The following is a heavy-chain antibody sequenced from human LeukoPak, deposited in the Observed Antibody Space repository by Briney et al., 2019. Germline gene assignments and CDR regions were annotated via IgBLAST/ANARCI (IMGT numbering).Heavy chain of an antibody. V-gene: IGHV4-38-2*01. CDR3: VRYTSKGQPPMIRVAFPDH. J-gene: IGHJ4*01. D-gene: IGHD3-22*01. Sequence: MSSETLSLTCAVSGYHLSSGYYWGWLRPPLREGLQGIGSGFHICMTYYNPSLKRRATISLATSRNEVSLQLNSMTAADTAVYFCVRYTSKGQPPMIRVAFPDHWGRGTLVTVSS. CDR2: GFHICMT. CDR1: GYHLSSGYY.